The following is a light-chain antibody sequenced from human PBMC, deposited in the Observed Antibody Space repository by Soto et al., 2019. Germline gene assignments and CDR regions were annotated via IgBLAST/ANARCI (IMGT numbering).Light chain of an antibody. CDR2: KAS. V-gene: IGKV1-5*03. Sequence: DIQMTQSPSTLSASVGDRVTITCRASQSISNRLAWYQQRPGRAPQLLIHKASTLETGVPSRFSGSGSGTEFTLTISSLQPDDFASYFCQQYDSFPLTFGGGTKVEIK. J-gene: IGKJ4*01. CDR1: QSISNR. CDR3: QQYDSFPLT.